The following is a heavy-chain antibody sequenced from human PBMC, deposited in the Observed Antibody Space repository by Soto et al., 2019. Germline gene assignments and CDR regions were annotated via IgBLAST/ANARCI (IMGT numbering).Heavy chain of an antibody. V-gene: IGHV1-69*12. CDR3: ARDNIAVAGTWGWFDP. Sequence: QVQLVQSGAEVKKPGSSVKVSCKASGGTFSSYAISWVRQAPGQGLEWMGGIIPIFGTENYAQKFQGRVTITADESTITAYMELSSLRSEDTAVYYCARDNIAVAGTWGWFDPWGQGTLVTVSS. D-gene: IGHD6-19*01. CDR1: GGTFSSYA. CDR2: IIPIFGTE. J-gene: IGHJ5*02.